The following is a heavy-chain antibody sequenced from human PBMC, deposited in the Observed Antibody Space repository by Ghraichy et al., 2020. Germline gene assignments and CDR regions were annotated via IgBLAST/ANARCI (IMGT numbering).Heavy chain of an antibody. CDR2: ISGSGHA. D-gene: IGHD2-8*01. J-gene: IGHJ5*02. CDR1: GDSMSSYTYE. CDR3: ATERLVCLPNGICQTPGWLDP. Sequence: SETLSLTCSVSGDSMSSYTYEWAWIRQSLGKGLEWIGTISGSGHAEYNPALSSRASISVDRSKKTFSLTLTSVTAADTAMYFCATERLVCLPNGICQTPGWLDPWGQGTLVTVSS. V-gene: IGHV4-39*07.